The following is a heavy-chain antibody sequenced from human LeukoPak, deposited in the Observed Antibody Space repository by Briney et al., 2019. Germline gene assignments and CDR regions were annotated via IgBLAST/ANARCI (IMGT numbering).Heavy chain of an antibody. J-gene: IGHJ4*02. CDR1: GGSISSGDYY. CDR2: IYYSGST. V-gene: IGHV4-30-4*01. D-gene: IGHD2-21*02. CDR3: ASYKRFLAYCGGDCYSYFDY. Sequence: SETLSLTCTVSGGSISSGDYYWSWIRQPPGKGPEWIGYIYYSGSTYYNPSLKSRVTISVDTSKNQFSLKLSSVTAADTAVYYCASYKRFLAYCGGDCYSYFDYWGQGTLVTVSS.